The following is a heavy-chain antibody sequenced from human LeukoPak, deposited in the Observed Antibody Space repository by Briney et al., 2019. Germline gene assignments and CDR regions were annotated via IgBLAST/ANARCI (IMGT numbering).Heavy chain of an antibody. CDR1: GFTFSSYG. CDR2: IRYDGSPK. D-gene: IGHD2-2*01. V-gene: IGHV3-30*02. CDR3: AKDLPAAYFDY. Sequence: GGFLRLSCAASGFTFSSYGMHWVRQAPGKGLEWVAFIRYDGSPKYYADSVKGRFTISRAKNTLYLQMNSLRAEDTAVYYCAKDLPAAYFDYWGQGTLVTVSS. J-gene: IGHJ4*02.